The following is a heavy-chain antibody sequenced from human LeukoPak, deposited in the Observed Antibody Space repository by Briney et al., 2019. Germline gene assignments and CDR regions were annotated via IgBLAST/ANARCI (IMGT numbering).Heavy chain of an antibody. CDR2: IYYSGST. D-gene: IGHD3-3*01. J-gene: IGHJ3*02. CDR1: GGSISSSSYY. V-gene: IGHV4-39*01. Sequence: PSETLSLTCTVSGGSISSSSYYWGWIRQPPGKGLEWIGSIYYSGSTYYNPSLKSRVTISVDTSKNQFSLKLSSVTAADTAVYYCARTYYDFWSGYYDWARVRGAFDIWGQGTMVTVSS. CDR3: ARTYYDFWSGYYDWARVRGAFDI.